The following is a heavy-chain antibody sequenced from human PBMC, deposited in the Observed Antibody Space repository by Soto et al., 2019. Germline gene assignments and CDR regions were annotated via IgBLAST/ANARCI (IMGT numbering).Heavy chain of an antibody. CDR2: IFTTGTTI. Sequence: GGSLRLSCVASGCTFSSYSMVWVRQAPGKGLEWVSYIFTTGTTIYYADSVKGRFTVSRDNAKNSLFLLLNSLRAEDTAVYYCARDKDWAFDYWGQGTLVTVSS. J-gene: IGHJ4*02. CDR1: GCTFSSYS. CDR3: ARDKDWAFDY. D-gene: IGHD3-9*01. V-gene: IGHV3-48*03.